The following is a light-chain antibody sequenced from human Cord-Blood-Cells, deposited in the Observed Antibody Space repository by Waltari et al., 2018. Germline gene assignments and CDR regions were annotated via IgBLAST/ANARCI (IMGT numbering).Light chain of an antibody. CDR2: AAS. CDR3: QQSYSTPPYS. V-gene: IGKV1-39*01. J-gene: IGKJ2*03. CDR1: QSISSY. Sequence: DIQMTQSPSSLSASVGDRVTITCRASQSISSYLNWYQQKPGKAPKLLIYAASSLQSGVPSRFSGSGSGTDFTLTISSLQPEDFVTYYCQQSYSTPPYSFGQGTKLETK.